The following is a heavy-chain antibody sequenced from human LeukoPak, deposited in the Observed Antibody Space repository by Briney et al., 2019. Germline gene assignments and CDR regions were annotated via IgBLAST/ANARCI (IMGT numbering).Heavy chain of an antibody. CDR3: ARGPPNWGMVGY. J-gene: IGHJ4*02. CDR2: INPNSGGT. V-gene: IGHV1-2*06. CDR1: GYTFTGYY. Sequence: ASVKVSCKASGYTFTGYYMRWVRQAPGQGLEWMGRINPNSGGTNYAQKFHGRVTMTRDTSISTAYMELSSLTFEDTAVYYCARGPPNWGMVGYWGQGTLVTVSS. D-gene: IGHD7-27*01.